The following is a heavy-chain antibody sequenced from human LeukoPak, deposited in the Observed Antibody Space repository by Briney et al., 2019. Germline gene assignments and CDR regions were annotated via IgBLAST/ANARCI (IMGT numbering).Heavy chain of an antibody. J-gene: IGHJ4*02. Sequence: PGGSLRLSCAASGFTFSSYWMSWVRQAPGKGLEWVANIKQDGSEKYYVDSVKGRFRISRDNAKSSLDLEMNSLRAEDTAVYYCARAMSTFGGVRNYFDSWGQGTLVTVSS. CDR1: GFTFSSYW. V-gene: IGHV3-7*04. D-gene: IGHD3-16*01. CDR3: ARAMSTFGGVRNYFDS. CDR2: IKQDGSEK.